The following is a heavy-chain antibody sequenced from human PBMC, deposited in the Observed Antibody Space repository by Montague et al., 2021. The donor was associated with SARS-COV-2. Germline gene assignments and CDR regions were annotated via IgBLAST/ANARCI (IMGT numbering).Heavy chain of an antibody. J-gene: IGHJ4*02. D-gene: IGHD3-22*01. CDR1: GFTFSSYE. CDR3: ARRTYYDGY. Sequence: SRSLSCAASGFTFSSYEMNWVRQAPGKGLEWVSYVSSSGSNIHYADSVKGRFSIYRDNAKNSLYLQMNSLRAEDTAVYYCARRTYYDGYWGQGTLVTVSS. CDR2: VSSSGSNI. V-gene: IGHV3-48*03.